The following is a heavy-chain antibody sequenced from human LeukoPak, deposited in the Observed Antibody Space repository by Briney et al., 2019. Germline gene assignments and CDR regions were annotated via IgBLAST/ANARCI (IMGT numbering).Heavy chain of an antibody. Sequence: PSETLSLTCSVSGGSISTYLWSWIRQPAGRGLEWIGHISASGTTNYNASLKNRVPMSADTSKNQASLRLNSVTAADTAVYYCAREGYNLGTDFWGQGTLVTVSS. V-gene: IGHV4-4*07. CDR3: AREGYNLGTDF. CDR1: GGSISTYL. CDR2: ISASGTT. D-gene: IGHD5-18*01. J-gene: IGHJ4*02.